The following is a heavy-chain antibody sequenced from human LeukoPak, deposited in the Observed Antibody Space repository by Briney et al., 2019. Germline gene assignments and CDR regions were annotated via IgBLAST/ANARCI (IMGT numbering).Heavy chain of an antibody. V-gene: IGHV3-23*01. Sequence: GGSLRLSCAASGFTFSSYAMSWVRQAPGKGLEWVSSISGSGDSAYYADSVKGRFTISRDNSKNTLFLQMNSLRAEDTAVYYCARGVPAARVPYNWGQGTLVTVSS. CDR3: ARGVPAARVPYN. D-gene: IGHD2-2*01. CDR1: GFTFSSYA. CDR2: ISGSGDSA. J-gene: IGHJ4*02.